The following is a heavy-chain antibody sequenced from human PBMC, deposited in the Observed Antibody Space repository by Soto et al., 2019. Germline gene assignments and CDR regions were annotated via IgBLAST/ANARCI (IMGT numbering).Heavy chain of an antibody. D-gene: IGHD3-22*01. V-gene: IGHV3-21*01. Sequence: EVQLVESGGGLVKPGGSLRLSCAASGFTFSSYNMNWVRQAPGKGLEWVSSISSSSSYIYYADSVKGRFTISRDNAKNSLYLQMNSLRAEDTAVYYCARDAHYYDSSGYLFDYWGQGTLVTVSS. CDR3: ARDAHYYDSSGYLFDY. CDR2: ISSSSSYI. J-gene: IGHJ4*02. CDR1: GFTFSSYN.